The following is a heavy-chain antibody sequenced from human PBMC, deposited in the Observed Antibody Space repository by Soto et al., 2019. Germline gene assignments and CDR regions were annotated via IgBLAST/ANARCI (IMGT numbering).Heavy chain of an antibody. V-gene: IGHV1-69*10. CDR2: IIPILGIA. CDR1: GGTFSSYT. CDR3: AREEDYYDSSGYYRTGFDP. J-gene: IGHJ5*02. Sequence: VKVSCKASGGTFSSYTISWVRQAPGQGLEWMGKIIPILGIANYAQKYQGRVTITADKSTSTAYMELSSLRSEDTAVYYCAREEDYYDSSGYYRTGFDPWG. D-gene: IGHD3-22*01.